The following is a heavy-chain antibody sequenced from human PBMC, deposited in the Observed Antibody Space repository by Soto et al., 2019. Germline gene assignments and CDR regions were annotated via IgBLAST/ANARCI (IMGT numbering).Heavy chain of an antibody. Sequence: PSETLSLTCTVSGASILRGGYYWSWIRQRPGKGLEWIAYIFYTGIAYYNPSLDSRLSISIDRSKNQFSLKLSSVSAADTAVYYCARDRKDYPDIWGKGNRVTVSS. D-gene: IGHD4-17*01. J-gene: IGHJ4*02. CDR2: IFYTGIA. V-gene: IGHV4-31*03. CDR1: GASILRGGYY. CDR3: ARDRKDYPDI.